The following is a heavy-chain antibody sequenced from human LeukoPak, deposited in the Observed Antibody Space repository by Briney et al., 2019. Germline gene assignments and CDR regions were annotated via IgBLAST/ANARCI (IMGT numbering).Heavy chain of an antibody. CDR2: IIPVFGTA. Sequence: ASVKVSCKASGGTFSSYAISWVRQAPGQGLEWMGGIIPVFGTANYAQKFQGRVTITTDESTSTAYMELSSLRTEDTAVYYCARTVIRPTSAIIMEWEPDYFDYWGQGTLVTVSS. CDR3: ARTVIRPTSAIIMEWEPDYFDY. J-gene: IGHJ4*02. V-gene: IGHV1-69*05. CDR1: GGTFSSYA. D-gene: IGHD1-26*01.